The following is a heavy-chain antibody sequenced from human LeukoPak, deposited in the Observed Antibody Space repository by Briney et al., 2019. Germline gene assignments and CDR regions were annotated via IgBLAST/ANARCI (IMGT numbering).Heavy chain of an antibody. CDR1: GGSFSGYY. Sequence: SETLSLTCAVYGGSFSGYYWSWIRQPPGKGLEWIGEINHSGSTNYNPSLKSRVTISVDTSKNQFSLKLSSVTAADTAVYYCARLRGTTWFDPWGQGTLVTVSS. V-gene: IGHV4-34*01. CDR2: INHSGST. D-gene: IGHD1-14*01. J-gene: IGHJ5*02. CDR3: ARLRGTTWFDP.